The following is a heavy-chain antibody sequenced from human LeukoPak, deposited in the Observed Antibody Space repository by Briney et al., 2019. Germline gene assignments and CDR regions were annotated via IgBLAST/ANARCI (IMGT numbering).Heavy chain of an antibody. CDR1: GFTFSNAW. CDR3: TTDSWGQWELPTMGHY. CDR2: IKSKTDGGTA. D-gene: IGHD1-26*01. Sequence: GGSLRLSCAASGFTFSNAWMSWVRQAPGKGLEWVGRIKSKTDGGTADYAAPVKGRFTISRDDSNNTLYLQMDSLKTEDTAMYYCTTDSWGQWELPTMGHYWGQGTLVTVSS. V-gene: IGHV3-15*01. J-gene: IGHJ4*02.